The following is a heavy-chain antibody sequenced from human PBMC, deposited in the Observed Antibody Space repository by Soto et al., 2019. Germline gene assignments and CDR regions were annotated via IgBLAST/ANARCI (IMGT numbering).Heavy chain of an antibody. CDR3: ASPXXXRXSGFLFDY. Sequence: QVQLVQSGAEVKKPGSSVKVSCKASGGTFSSYTISWVRQAPGQGLEWMGRIIPILGITNYAQKFQGRVTITADKSTSTAYMELSSXXSXXTAVYYXASPXXXRXSGFLFDYWGQGTLVTVSS. CDR1: GGTFSSYT. V-gene: IGHV1-69*02. D-gene: IGHD2-21*01. CDR2: IIPILGIT. J-gene: IGHJ4*02.